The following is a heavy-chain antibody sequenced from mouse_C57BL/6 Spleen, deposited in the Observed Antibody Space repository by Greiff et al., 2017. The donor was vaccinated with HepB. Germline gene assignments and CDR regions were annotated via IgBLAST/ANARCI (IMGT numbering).Heavy chain of an antibody. CDR1: GYTFTSYW. D-gene: IGHD2-3*01. CDR2: IHPNSGST. CDR3: AIRSVYDGLAY. V-gene: IGHV1-64*01. Sequence: VQLQQSGAELVKPGASVKLSCKASGYTFTSYWMHWVKQRPGQGLEWIGMIHPNSGSTNYNEKFKSKATLTVDKSSSTADMQLSSLTSEDSAVYYCAIRSVYDGLAYWGQGTLVTVSA. J-gene: IGHJ3*01.